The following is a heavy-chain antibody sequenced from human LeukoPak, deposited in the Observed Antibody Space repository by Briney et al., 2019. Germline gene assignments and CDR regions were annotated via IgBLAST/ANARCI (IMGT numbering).Heavy chain of an antibody. CDR3: AGGRTYSSSWYEAEYYYYMDV. CDR1: GITFSTYS. D-gene: IGHD6-13*01. CDR2: ISGSGGST. Sequence: TGGSLRLSCAASGITFSTYSMNWVRQAPGRGLEWVSAISGSGGSTYYADSVKGRFTISRDNSKNTLYLQMNSLRAEDTAVYYCAGGRTYSSSWYEAEYYYYMDVWGKGTTVTVSS. J-gene: IGHJ6*03. V-gene: IGHV3-23*01.